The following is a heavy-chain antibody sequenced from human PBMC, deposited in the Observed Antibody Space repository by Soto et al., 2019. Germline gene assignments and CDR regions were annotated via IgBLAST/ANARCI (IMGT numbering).Heavy chain of an antibody. CDR1: GFTFDDYA. CDR3: AKDAHSNRGTAFDY. V-gene: IGHV3-9*01. J-gene: IGHJ4*02. D-gene: IGHD5-18*01. CDR2: ISWNSGSI. Sequence: LRLSCAASGFTFDDYAMHWVRQVPGKGLEWVSGISWNSGSIAYADSVKGRFTISRDNAKNSLYLQMNSLRAEDTALYYCAKDAHSNRGTAFDYWGQGSLVTVSS.